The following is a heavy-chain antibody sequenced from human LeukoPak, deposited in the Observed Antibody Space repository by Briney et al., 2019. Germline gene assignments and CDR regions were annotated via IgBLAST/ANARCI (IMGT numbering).Heavy chain of an antibody. Sequence: GGSLRLSCAASGFTFSSHWMSWVRQAPGKGLEWVASINQDGREKHHVDSVKGRFTISRDNAKHSVYLQMSSLRAEDRAGYYRTRVHDYGVHFDCGSQGTLVTVSS. J-gene: IGHJ4*02. CDR1: GFTFSSHW. D-gene: IGHD4-17*01. V-gene: IGHV3-7*01. CDR2: INQDGREK. CDR3: TRVHDYGVHFDC.